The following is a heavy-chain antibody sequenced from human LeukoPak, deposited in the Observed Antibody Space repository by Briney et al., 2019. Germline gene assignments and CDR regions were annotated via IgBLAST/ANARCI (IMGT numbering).Heavy chain of an antibody. Sequence: PSQTLFLTCTVSGGSISSGSYYWSWIRQPAGKGLEWIGRIYTSGSTNYNPSLKSRVTISVDTSKNQFSLKLSSVTAADTAVYYCARDDSVVVMASDAFDIWGQGTMVTVSS. CDR3: ARDDSVVVMASDAFDI. J-gene: IGHJ3*02. CDR2: IYTSGST. V-gene: IGHV4-61*02. D-gene: IGHD3-22*01. CDR1: GGSISSGSYY.